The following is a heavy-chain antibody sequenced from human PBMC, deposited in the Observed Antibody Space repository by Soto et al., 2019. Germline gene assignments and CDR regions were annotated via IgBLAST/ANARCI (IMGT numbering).Heavy chain of an antibody. CDR1: GGSIRRGGYY. D-gene: IGHD1-26*01. CDR3: PDLLSFPTRRSSDL. V-gene: IGHV4-31*03. J-gene: IGHJ2*01. Sequence: SETRCHSYTVSGGSIRRGGYYWNWIRQHPGKGLEWIGYIYYIGSTYYNPSLKSRVTISLDTSKNQFSLKLSPVTASDSAVYYHPDLLSFPTRRSSDL. CDR2: IYYIGST.